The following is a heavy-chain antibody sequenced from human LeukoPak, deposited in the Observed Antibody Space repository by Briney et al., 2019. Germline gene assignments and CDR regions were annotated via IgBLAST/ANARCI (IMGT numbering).Heavy chain of an antibody. D-gene: IGHD5-18*01. CDR1: GGTFSSYA. V-gene: IGHV1-69*05. Sequence: SVKVSCKASGGTFSSYAISWVRQAPGQGLEWMGGINPIFGTANYAQKFQGRVTITTDESTSTAYMELSSLRSEDTAVYYCARAGYSYGLAYYYYMDVWGKGTTVTVSS. CDR2: INPIFGTA. J-gene: IGHJ6*03. CDR3: ARAGYSYGLAYYYYMDV.